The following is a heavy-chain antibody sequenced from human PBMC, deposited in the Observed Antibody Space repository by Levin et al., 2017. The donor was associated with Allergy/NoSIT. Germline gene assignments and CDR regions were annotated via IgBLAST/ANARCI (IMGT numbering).Heavy chain of an antibody. CDR2: IKPEYGST. CDR3: AKVVDYYESSGLGWEALET. V-gene: IGHV1-46*01. Sequence: GASVKVSCKASGYIFTNYYINWVRQAPGQGLQWMGMIKPEYGSTHYPPNFQGRVSMTRDTSTRTVNMQLSSLSSEDTAMYYCAKVVDYYESSGLGWEALETWGQGTMVTVSS. CDR1: GYIFTNYY. J-gene: IGHJ3*01. D-gene: IGHD3-22*01.